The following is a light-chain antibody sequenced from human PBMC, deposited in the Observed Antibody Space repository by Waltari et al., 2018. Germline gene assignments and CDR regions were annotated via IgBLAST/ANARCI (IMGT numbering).Light chain of an antibody. J-gene: IGLJ3*02. CDR3: SSYAGSNNLV. CDR1: SSDVGGNHY. V-gene: IGLV2-8*01. Sequence: QSALTQPPSASGSPGQSVTISCTGTSSDVGGNHYVSWCQQHPGKAPKLMIYEVSKRPSGVPDLFSGSKSGNTASLTVSGLQAEDEADYYCSSYAGSNNLVFGGGTKLTVL. CDR2: EVS.